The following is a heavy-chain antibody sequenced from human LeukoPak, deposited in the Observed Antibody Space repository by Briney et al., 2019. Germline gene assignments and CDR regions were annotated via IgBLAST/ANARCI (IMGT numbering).Heavy chain of an antibody. D-gene: IGHD4-23*01. Sequence: GGSLRLSCAASGFTFSSYAMHWVRQAPGKGLEWVAVISYDGSNKYYADSVKGRFTISRDNSKNTLYLQMNSLRAEDTAVYYCAKDGKMTTVIRGRVDFDYWGQGTLVTVSS. V-gene: IGHV3-30-3*01. CDR1: GFTFSSYA. CDR3: AKDGKMTTVIRGRVDFDY. J-gene: IGHJ4*02. CDR2: ISYDGSNK.